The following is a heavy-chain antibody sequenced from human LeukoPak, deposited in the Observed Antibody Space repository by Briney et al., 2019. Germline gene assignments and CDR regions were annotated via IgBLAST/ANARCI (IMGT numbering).Heavy chain of an antibody. CDR1: GFTFSSYW. D-gene: IGHD3-22*01. CDR2: IKQDGSEK. V-gene: IGHV3-7*01. J-gene: IGHJ4*02. CDR3: ARGFDYYDSSGFYYFDY. Sequence: GGSLRLSCAASGFTFSSYWMSWVRQAPGRGLEWVANIKQDGSEKYYVDSVKGRFTISRDNAKNSLYLQMNSLRAEDTAVYYCARGFDYYDSSGFYYFDYWGQGTLVTVSS.